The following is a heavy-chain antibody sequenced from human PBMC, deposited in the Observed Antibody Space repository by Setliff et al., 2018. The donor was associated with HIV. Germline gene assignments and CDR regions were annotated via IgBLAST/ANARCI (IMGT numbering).Heavy chain of an antibody. CDR2: IIPILGIP. D-gene: IGHD2-2*02. CDR3: AKEQEIGSYLDP. CDR1: GGAFISHT. Sequence: SVKVSCKAPGGAFISHTFTWVRQAPGQGLEWMGRIIPILGIPNYAQNFQGRLTISADKSTRTAYLELSSLRSDDSAVYFCAKEQEIGSYLDPWGQGTLVTV. V-gene: IGHV1-69*04. J-gene: IGHJ5*02.